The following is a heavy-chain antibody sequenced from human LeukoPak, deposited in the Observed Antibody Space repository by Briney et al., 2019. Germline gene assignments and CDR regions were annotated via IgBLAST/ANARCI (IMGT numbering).Heavy chain of an antibody. Sequence: PGGSLRLSCAASGFTFNSYSMNWVRQAPGKGLEWVSSISGSNSYIYYADSMKGRFTISRDNAKNSLYLQMNSLRAEDTAVYYCARDSSSGWENAFDIWGQGTMVTVSS. J-gene: IGHJ3*02. CDR1: GFTFNSYS. CDR2: ISGSNSYI. D-gene: IGHD6-19*01. CDR3: ARDSSSGWENAFDI. V-gene: IGHV3-21*01.